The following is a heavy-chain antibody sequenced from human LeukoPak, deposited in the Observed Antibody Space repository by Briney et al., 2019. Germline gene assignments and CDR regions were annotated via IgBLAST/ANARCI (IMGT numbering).Heavy chain of an antibody. Sequence: ASVKVSCKTSGYTFIGSYIHWVRQAPGQGLEWMGWINPNGGGTHYAQKFQGRVTMTRDTSVTTAYMELSSLTSDDTAVYYCARDQRQQLILGWLDPWGQGTLVTVSS. V-gene: IGHV1-2*02. CDR3: ARDQRQQLILGWLDP. D-gene: IGHD6-13*01. CDR2: INPNGGGT. J-gene: IGHJ5*02. CDR1: GYTFIGSY.